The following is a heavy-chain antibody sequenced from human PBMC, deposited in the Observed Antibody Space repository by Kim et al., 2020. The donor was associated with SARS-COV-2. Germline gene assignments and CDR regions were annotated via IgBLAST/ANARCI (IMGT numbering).Heavy chain of an antibody. J-gene: IGHJ2*01. D-gene: IGHD4-17*01. CDR2: IKSKTDGGTT. CDR3: TTDQSTVVTGTIYWYFDL. V-gene: IGHV3-15*01. CDR1: GFTFSNAW. Sequence: GGSLRLSCAASGFTFSNAWMSWVRQAPGKGLEWVGRIKSKTDGGTTDYAAPVKGRFTISRDDSKNTLYLQMNSLKTEDTAVYYCTTDQSTVVTGTIYWYFDLWGRGTLVTVSS.